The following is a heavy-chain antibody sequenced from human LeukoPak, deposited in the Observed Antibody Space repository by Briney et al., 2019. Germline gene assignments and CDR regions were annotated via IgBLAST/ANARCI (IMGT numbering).Heavy chain of an antibody. CDR1: GYTFTSYA. V-gene: IGHV1-3*03. CDR3: ARGVTARGFYYYMDI. J-gene: IGHJ6*03. Sequence: ASVKVSCKASGYTFTSYAMHWVRQAPGQRLEWMGWINAGNGNTKYSQEFQGRVTITRDTSASTAYMELSSLRSEDMAVYSCARGVTARGFYYYMDIWGNGTTVTISS. CDR2: INAGNGNT. D-gene: IGHD2-21*02.